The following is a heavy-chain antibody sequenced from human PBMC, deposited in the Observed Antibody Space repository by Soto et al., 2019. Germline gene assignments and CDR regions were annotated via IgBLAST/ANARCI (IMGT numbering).Heavy chain of an antibody. Sequence: SETLSLTCTVSGGSISSGGYYWSWIRQHPGKGLEWIGYIYYSGSTYYNPSLKSRVTISVDTSKNQFSLKLSSVTAADTAVYYCARDVVVVTAFDIWGQGTMVTVSS. V-gene: IGHV4-31*03. D-gene: IGHD2-21*02. J-gene: IGHJ3*02. CDR3: ARDVVVVTAFDI. CDR1: GGSISSGGYY. CDR2: IYYSGST.